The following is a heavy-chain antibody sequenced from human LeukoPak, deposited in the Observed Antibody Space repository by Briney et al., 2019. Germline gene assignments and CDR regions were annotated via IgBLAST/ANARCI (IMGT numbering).Heavy chain of an antibody. J-gene: IGHJ4*02. CDR1: GFTFRDYA. Sequence: PGGSLRLSCAASGFTFRDYAMSWVRQAPGKGLEWVSVIGGSGGSTYYADSVKGRFTISRDDSKNTLYLQMNSLRAEDTAVYHCAPGGRTGGVLLSGYWGQGTLVTVSS. V-gene: IGHV3-23*01. D-gene: IGHD2-8*02. CDR3: APGGRTGGVLLSGY. CDR2: IGGSGGST.